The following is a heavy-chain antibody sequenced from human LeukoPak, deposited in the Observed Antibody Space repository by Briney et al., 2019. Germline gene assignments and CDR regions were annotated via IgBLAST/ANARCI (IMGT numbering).Heavy chain of an antibody. CDR3: ARRASRFLEWGLDY. CDR1: GYTFTSYG. Sequence: GASVKVSCKASGYTFTSYGISWVRQAPGQGLEWMGWISAYNGNTNYAQKLQGRVTMTTDTSTSTAYMELSSLRSEDTAVYYCARRASRFLEWGLDYWGQGTLVTVSS. CDR2: ISAYNGNT. V-gene: IGHV1-18*01. D-gene: IGHD3-3*01. J-gene: IGHJ4*02.